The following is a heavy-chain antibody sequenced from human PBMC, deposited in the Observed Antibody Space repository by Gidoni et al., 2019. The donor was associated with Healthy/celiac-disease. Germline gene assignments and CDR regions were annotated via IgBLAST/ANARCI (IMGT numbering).Heavy chain of an antibody. Sequence: QLQLQESGPGLVKPSATLSLTCTVSGGSISSSSYYWGWIRQPPGKGLEWIGSIYYSGSTYYNPSLKSRVTISVDTSKNQFSLKLSSVTAADTAVYYCARQPRYYDSSGYYSLDYWGQGTLVTVSS. CDR1: GGSISSSSYY. V-gene: IGHV4-39*01. J-gene: IGHJ4*02. D-gene: IGHD3-22*01. CDR3: ARQPRYYDSSGYYSLDY. CDR2: IYYSGST.